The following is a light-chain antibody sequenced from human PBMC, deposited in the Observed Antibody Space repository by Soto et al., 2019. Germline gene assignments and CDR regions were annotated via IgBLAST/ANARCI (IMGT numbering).Light chain of an antibody. J-gene: IGKJ1*01. Sequence: EIVLTQSPGTLSLSPGERATLSCRASQSVSSSDLAWYQHKPGLAPRLLIYGASSRATGIPNRFSGSGSGTDFTLTISRLEPEDFAVYYCQRYGNSPRTFGQGTNVEIK. CDR3: QRYGNSPRT. V-gene: IGKV3-20*01. CDR2: GAS. CDR1: QSVSSSD.